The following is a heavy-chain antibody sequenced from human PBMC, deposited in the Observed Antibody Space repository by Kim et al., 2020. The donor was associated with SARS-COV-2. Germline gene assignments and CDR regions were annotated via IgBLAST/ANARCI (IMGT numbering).Heavy chain of an antibody. Sequence: SETLSLTCTVSGGSISSGSYYWSWIRQPAGKGLEWIGRIYTSGSTNYNPSLKSRVTISVDTSKNQFSLKLSSVTAADTAVYYCARASYDSSGYSYYFDYWGQGTLVTVSS. CDR1: GGSISSGSYY. J-gene: IGHJ4*02. D-gene: IGHD3-22*01. CDR2: IYTSGST. V-gene: IGHV4-61*02. CDR3: ARASYDSSGYSYYFDY.